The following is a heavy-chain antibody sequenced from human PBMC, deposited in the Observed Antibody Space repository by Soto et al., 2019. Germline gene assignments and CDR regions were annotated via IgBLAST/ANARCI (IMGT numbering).Heavy chain of an antibody. J-gene: IGHJ4*02. D-gene: IGHD2-21*01. Sequence: QITLKESGPTLVKPTQTLTLTCTFSGFSLSTSGVGVGWIRQPPGKALEWLTFIYWDADKRNSPLLKSRLTITKDTPKNQVVLTITNMDPVDTAIYYFAHLLVAGITYFFDSGGQGTLVTVSS. V-gene: IGHV2-5*02. CDR2: IYWDADK. CDR3: AHLLVAGITYFFDS. CDR1: GFSLSTSGVG.